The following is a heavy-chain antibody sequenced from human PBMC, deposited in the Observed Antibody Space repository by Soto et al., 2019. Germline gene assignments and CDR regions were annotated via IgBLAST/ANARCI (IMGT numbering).Heavy chain of an antibody. J-gene: IGHJ4*02. CDR2: IYSGGST. CDR3: ARDKLDSSGYPYYFDY. Sequence: PGGSLRLSCAASGFTVSSNYMSWVRQAPGKGLEWVSVIYSGGSTYYADSVKGRFTISRDNSKNTLYLQMNSLRAEDTAVYYCARDKLDSSGYPYYFDYWGQGTLVTVSS. D-gene: IGHD3-22*01. V-gene: IGHV3-53*01. CDR1: GFTVSSNY.